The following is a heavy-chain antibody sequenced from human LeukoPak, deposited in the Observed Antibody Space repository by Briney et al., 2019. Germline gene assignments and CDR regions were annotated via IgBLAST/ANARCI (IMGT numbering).Heavy chain of an antibody. V-gene: IGHV4-30-2*01. J-gene: IGHJ4*02. Sequence: SETLSLTCAVSGGSISSGGYSWSWIRQPPGKGLEWIGYIYHSGSTYYNPSLKSRVTISVDRSKNQFSLKLSSVTAADTAVYYCASRGDYGWGNHFDYWGQGTLVTVSS. D-gene: IGHD4-17*01. CDR3: ASRGDYGWGNHFDY. CDR1: GGSISSGGYS. CDR2: IYHSGST.